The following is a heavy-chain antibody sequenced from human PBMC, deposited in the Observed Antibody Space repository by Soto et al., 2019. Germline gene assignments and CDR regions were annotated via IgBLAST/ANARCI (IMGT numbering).Heavy chain of an antibody. D-gene: IGHD6-19*01. CDR1: GFSISTHA. CDR3: ARDSSAWPNYFDS. J-gene: IGHJ4*02. Sequence: GGPLRLSCVASGFSISTHALTWVRQAPGKGLEWVSSFSGRSGDTYYAASVKGRFTISGDSSKNTVILQVNNLRADDTALYYCARDSSAWPNYFDSWGQGIQVTVSS. V-gene: IGHV3-23*01. CDR2: FSGRSGDT.